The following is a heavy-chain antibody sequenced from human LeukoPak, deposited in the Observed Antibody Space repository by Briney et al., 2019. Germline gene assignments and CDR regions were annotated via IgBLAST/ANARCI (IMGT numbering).Heavy chain of an antibody. D-gene: IGHD1-26*01. J-gene: IGHJ3*02. V-gene: IGHV3-11*01. Sequence: GGSLRLSCAVSGFTFSDHYMSWTRQAPGKGLEWVSYISGSSSGIYSADSVRGRFTISRDNAKNSLYLQMKSLSAEDTAVYYCARGLRGATNAFDIWGQGTMVTVSS. CDR3: ARGLRGATNAFDI. CDR2: ISGSSSGI. CDR1: GFTFSDHY.